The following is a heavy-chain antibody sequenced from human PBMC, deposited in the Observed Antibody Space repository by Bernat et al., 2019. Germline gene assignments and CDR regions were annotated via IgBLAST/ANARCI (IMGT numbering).Heavy chain of an antibody. Sequence: EVQLVESGGGLVQPGGSLKLSCAASGFTFSGSAMHWVRQASGKGLEWVGRIRSKANSYATAYAASVKGRFTISRDDSKNTAYLQMNSLKTEDTALYYCTGGSLYYFDYWGQGTLVTVSS. CDR3: TGGSLYYFDY. CDR2: IRSKANSYAT. V-gene: IGHV3-73*01. D-gene: IGHD3-16*01. J-gene: IGHJ4*02. CDR1: GFTFSGSA.